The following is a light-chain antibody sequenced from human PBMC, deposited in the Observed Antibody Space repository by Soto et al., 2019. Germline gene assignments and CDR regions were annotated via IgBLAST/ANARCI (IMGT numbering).Light chain of an antibody. CDR2: SAS. CDR3: QQYNNWPPIT. J-gene: IGKJ5*01. CDR1: QSVSSIH. Sequence: EIVFTQSPGSLSLSPGERATLSCRAIQSVSSIHLAWYQQKPGQAPRLLIYSASSRATGIPDRFSGSGSGTEFTLTISSLQSEDFVVYYCQQYNNWPPITFGQGTRLEIK. V-gene: IGKV3D-15*01.